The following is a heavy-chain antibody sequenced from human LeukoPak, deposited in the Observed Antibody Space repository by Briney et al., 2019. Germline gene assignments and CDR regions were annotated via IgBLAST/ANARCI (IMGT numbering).Heavy chain of an antibody. Sequence: GGSLRLSCAASGFTFISYWMTWDRQAPGKGLEWVANIKEDGSEKFYVDSVKGRFTISRDNANNSVYLQMNNLRAEDTAVYYCARDRIRVQLWLGGMDVWGQGTTVTVSS. D-gene: IGHD3-22*01. CDR2: IKEDGSEK. J-gene: IGHJ6*02. CDR1: GFTFISYW. CDR3: ARDRIRVQLWLGGMDV. V-gene: IGHV3-7*01.